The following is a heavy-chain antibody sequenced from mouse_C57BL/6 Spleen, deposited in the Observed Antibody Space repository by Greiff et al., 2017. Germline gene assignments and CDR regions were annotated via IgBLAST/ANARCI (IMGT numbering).Heavy chain of an antibody. Sequence: QVQLQQSGAELVRPGASVTLSCKASGYTFTDYEMHWVKQTPVHGLEWIGAIDPETGGTAYNQKFKGKAILTADKSSSTAYMELRSLTSEDTAVYYCTREDETAYIDYWGQGTTLTVSS. CDR3: TREDETAYIDY. CDR2: IDPETGGT. V-gene: IGHV1-15*01. CDR1: GYTFTDYE. J-gene: IGHJ2*01.